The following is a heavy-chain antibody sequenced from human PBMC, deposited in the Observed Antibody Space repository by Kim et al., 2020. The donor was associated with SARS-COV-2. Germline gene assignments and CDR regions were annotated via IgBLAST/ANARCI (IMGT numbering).Heavy chain of an antibody. Sequence: ASVKVSCKVSGYTLTELSMHWVRQAPGKGLEWMGGFDPEDGETIYAQKFQGRVTMTEDTSTDTAYMELSSLRSEDTAVYYCATGPSVYCRGGSCYSSTAYYYYYGMDVWGQGTTVTVSS. V-gene: IGHV1-24*01. CDR3: ATGPSVYCRGGSCYSSTAYYYYYGMDV. J-gene: IGHJ6*02. CDR2: FDPEDGET. CDR1: GYTLTELS. D-gene: IGHD2-15*01.